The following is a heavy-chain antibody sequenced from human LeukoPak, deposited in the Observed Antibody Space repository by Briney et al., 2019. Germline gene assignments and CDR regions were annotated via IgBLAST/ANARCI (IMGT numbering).Heavy chain of an antibody. Sequence: GRSLRLSCAASGFTFDDYAMHWVRQAPGKGLEWVSGISWNSGSIGYADSVKGRFTISRDNAKNSLYLQMNSLRVEDMALYYCAKMVDSWGAFDIWGQGTMVTVSS. CDR2: ISWNSGSI. CDR1: GFTFDDYA. D-gene: IGHD2-15*01. V-gene: IGHV3-9*03. CDR3: AKMVDSWGAFDI. J-gene: IGHJ3*02.